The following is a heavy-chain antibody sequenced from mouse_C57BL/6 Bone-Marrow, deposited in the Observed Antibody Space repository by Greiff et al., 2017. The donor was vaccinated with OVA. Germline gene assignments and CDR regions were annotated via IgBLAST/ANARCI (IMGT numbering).Heavy chain of an antibody. D-gene: IGHD3-1*01. Sequence: QVQLQQPGTELVKPGASVKLSCKASGYTLTSFWMPWVKPRPGPGLGWVGNINPRYGGTNYNEKFKSKAPMTVDKSSSTAYMQLSSLTSEDYAVYYCARSGSLFYFDYWGQGTTLTVSS. CDR2: INPRYGGT. CDR1: GYTLTSFW. V-gene: IGHV1-53*01. CDR3: ARSGSLFYFDY. J-gene: IGHJ2*01.